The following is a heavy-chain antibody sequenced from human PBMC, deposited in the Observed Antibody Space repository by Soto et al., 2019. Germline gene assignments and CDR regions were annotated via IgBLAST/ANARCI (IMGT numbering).Heavy chain of an antibody. CDR3: ARGGRHSDYYYYYGMDV. J-gene: IGHJ6*02. D-gene: IGHD6-25*01. V-gene: IGHV1-46*01. CDR2: INTSGGSP. CDR1: GYTFTIYY. Sequence: GASVKVSCKAFGYTFTIYYIHWVRQAPGQGLEWIGVINTSGGSPTYAQKFQDRVTMTRDTSTNTVYMELSSLRSEDTAVYYCARGGRHSDYYYYYGMDVWGQGTTVTVSS.